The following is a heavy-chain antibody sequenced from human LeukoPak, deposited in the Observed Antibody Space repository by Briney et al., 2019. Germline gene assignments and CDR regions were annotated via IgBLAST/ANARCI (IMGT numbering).Heavy chain of an antibody. V-gene: IGHV1-2*02. CDR1: GYTFTGYY. CDR3: ARAPYYYGSGSLRPNDAFDI. J-gene: IGHJ3*02. Sequence: APVKVSCKASGYTFTGYYMHWVRQAPGQGLEWMGWINPNSGGTNYAQKFQGRVTMTRDTSISTAYMELSRLRSDDTAVYYCARAPYYYGSGSLRPNDAFDIWGQGTMVTVSS. CDR2: INPNSGGT. D-gene: IGHD3-10*01.